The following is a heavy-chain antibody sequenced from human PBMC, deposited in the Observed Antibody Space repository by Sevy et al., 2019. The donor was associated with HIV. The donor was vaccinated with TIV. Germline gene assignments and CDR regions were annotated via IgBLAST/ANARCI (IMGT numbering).Heavy chain of an antibody. CDR3: ARGAYDSSGYYPLHFDY. CDR2: IYSGGST. J-gene: IGHJ4*02. D-gene: IGHD3-22*01. V-gene: IGHV3-53*01. Sequence: GGSLRLSCAASGFTVSSNYMSWVRQAPGKGLEWVSVIYSGGSTYYADSVKGRFTISRDNSKNTLYLQMNSLRAEDTAVYYCARGAYDSSGYYPLHFDYWGQGTLVTVSS. CDR1: GFTVSSNY.